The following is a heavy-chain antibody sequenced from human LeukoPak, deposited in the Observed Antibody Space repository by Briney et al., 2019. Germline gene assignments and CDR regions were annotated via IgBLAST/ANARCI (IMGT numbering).Heavy chain of an antibody. V-gene: IGHV3-23*01. CDR2: ISGSGGST. J-gene: IGHJ4*02. CDR1: GFTFSSYA. Sequence: GGSLRLSCAASGFTFSSYAMSRVRQAPGKGLEWVSAISGSGGSTYYADSVKGRFTISRDNSKNTLYLQMNSLRAEDTAVYYCVRRRIVVVVAATRQYYFDYWGQGTLVTVSS. CDR3: VRRRIVVVVAATRQYYFDY. D-gene: IGHD2-15*01.